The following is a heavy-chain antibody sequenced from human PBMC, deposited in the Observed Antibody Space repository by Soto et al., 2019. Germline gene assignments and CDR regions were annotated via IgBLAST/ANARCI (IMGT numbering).Heavy chain of an antibody. J-gene: IGHJ4*02. CDR3: AKAWDY. V-gene: IGHV4-38-2*01. CDR2: IYHSGST. Sequence: PSETLSLTCAVSGYSISSGYYWGWIRQPPGKGLEWIGSIYHSGSTYYNPSLRSRVTISVDTSKNQFSLKLSSVTAADTAVYYCAKAWDYWGQGTLVTVSS. CDR1: GYSISSGYY.